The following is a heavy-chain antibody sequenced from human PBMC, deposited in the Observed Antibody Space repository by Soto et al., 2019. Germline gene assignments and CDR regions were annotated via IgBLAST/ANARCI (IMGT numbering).Heavy chain of an antibody. CDR1: GFSFSDYG. J-gene: IGHJ6*02. D-gene: IGHD4-17*01. V-gene: IGHV3-33*01. CDR3: ARRRSTVTTAWFYHAMDV. Sequence: QVQLVESGGGVVHPGTSLRLSCAASGFSFSDYGMHWVRQAPGKGLEWVAVIWFDGSNKYYAESVKGRFTISRDNSKNTVDLQMDRLRADDTAVYHCARRRSTVTTAWFYHAMDVWGQGPRSPSP. CDR2: IWFDGSNK.